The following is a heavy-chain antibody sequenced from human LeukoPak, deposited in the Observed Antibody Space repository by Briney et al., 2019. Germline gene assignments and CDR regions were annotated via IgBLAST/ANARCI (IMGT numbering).Heavy chain of an antibody. J-gene: IGHJ1*01. CDR3: ARAGKLSSGWYGRRAEYFQH. Sequence: SETLSLTCTVSGGSISSYYWSWIRQPAGKGLEWIGRIYTSGSTNYSPSLKSRVTISVDTSKNQFSLKLSSVTAADTAVYYCARAGKLSSGWYGRRAEYFQHWGQGTLVTVSS. V-gene: IGHV4-4*07. CDR2: IYTSGST. D-gene: IGHD6-19*01. CDR1: GGSISSYY.